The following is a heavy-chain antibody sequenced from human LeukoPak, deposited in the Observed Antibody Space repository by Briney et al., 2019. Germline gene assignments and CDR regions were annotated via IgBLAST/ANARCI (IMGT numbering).Heavy chain of an antibody. CDR2: INHSGST. D-gene: IGHD3-22*01. V-gene: IGHV4-34*01. CDR1: GGSFSGYY. Sequence: PSETLSLTCAVYGGSFSGYYWSWIRQPPGKGLEWIGEINHSGSTNYNPSLKSRVTISVDTSKNQFSLKLSSVTAADTAVYYCARVRYYDSSGYYLRYYYMDVRGKGTTVTISS. J-gene: IGHJ6*03. CDR3: ARVRYYDSSGYYLRYYYMDV.